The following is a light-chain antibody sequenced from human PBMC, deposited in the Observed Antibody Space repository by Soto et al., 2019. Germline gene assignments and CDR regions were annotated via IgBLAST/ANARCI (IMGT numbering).Light chain of an antibody. CDR2: DVS. CDR3: RSYTTSNTRQIV. V-gene: IGLV2-14*01. Sequence: QSALTQPASVSGSPGQSITISCTGTNSDGGGYNYVSWYQQHPGKAPKFLIYDVSSRPSGVSDRFSGSKSGNTASLTISGLQAEDEADYYCRSYTTSNTRQIVFGTGTKLTVL. CDR1: NSDGGGYNY. J-gene: IGLJ1*01.